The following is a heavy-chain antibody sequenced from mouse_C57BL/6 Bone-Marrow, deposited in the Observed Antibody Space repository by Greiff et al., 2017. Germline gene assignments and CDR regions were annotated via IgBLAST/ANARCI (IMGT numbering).Heavy chain of an antibody. V-gene: IGHV2-2*01. D-gene: IGHD1-1*01. CDR3: ARNGAYYYGSSYYYAMDY. J-gene: IGHJ4*01. Sequence: VQLQQSGPGLVQPSQSLSITCTVSGFSLTSYGVHWVRQSPGKGLEWLGVIWSGGSTDYNAAFISRLSISKDNSNSQVFFKMNSLQADDTSIYYCARNGAYYYGSSYYYAMDYWGQGTSVTVSS. CDR2: IWSGGST. CDR1: GFSLTSYG.